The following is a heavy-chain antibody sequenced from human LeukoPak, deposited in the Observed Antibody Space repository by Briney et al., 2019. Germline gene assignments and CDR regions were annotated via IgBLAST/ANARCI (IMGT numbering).Heavy chain of an antibody. CDR2: IRYDGSNK. CDR1: GFTFSSYG. D-gene: IGHD1-1*01. J-gene: IGHJ6*02. Sequence: GGSLRLSCAASGFTFSSYGMHWVRQAPGKGLEWVAFIRYDGSNKYYADSVKGRFTISRDNSKNTLYLQMNSLRAEDTAVYYCARGYNWNDYYYYGMDVWGQGTTVTVSS. CDR3: ARGYNWNDYYYYGMDV. V-gene: IGHV3-30*02.